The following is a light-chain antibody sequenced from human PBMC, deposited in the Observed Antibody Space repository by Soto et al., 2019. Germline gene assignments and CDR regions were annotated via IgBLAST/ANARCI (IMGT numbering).Light chain of an antibody. CDR1: SGHSNYA. CDR3: QTWSSGIVV. J-gene: IGLJ2*01. V-gene: IGLV4-69*02. CDR2: LNSDGSH. Sequence: QSVLTQSPSASASLGASVKLTCTLSSGHSNYAIAWHQQQSEKGPRYLMKLNSDGSHSKGDRIPDRFSGSSSGAERSLTISSHQSEDDADYYCQTWSSGIVVFGGGTKLTVL.